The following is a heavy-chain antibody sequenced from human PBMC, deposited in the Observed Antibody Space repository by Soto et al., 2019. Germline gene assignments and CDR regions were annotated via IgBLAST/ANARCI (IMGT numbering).Heavy chain of an antibody. CDR3: ARGGYDTSGQTFIGWGPDC. CDR1: GVSITSGSYY. D-gene: IGHD3-22*01. Sequence: HVQLQESGPGPVTPSQTLSLSCTVSGVSITSGSYYWTWVRQSPGKGLEWIGYRYYSGNTYYNPSLHCRASISVDTSKNQFFLKLTSVTAADTAVYFCARGGYDTSGQTFIGWGPDCWGQGTLVTVSS. V-gene: IGHV4-30-4*01. CDR2: RYYSGNT. J-gene: IGHJ4*02.